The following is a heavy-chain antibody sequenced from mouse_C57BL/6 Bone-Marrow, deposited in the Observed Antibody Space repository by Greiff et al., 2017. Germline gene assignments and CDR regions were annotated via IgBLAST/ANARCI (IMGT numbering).Heavy chain of an antibody. CDR3: AREGYYGNYAMDY. CDR2: IYPRSGNT. V-gene: IGHV1-81*01. CDR1: GYTFTSYG. J-gene: IGHJ4*01. D-gene: IGHD1-1*01. Sequence: VQLKESGAELARPGASVKLSCKASGYTFTSYGISWVKQRTGQGLEWIGEIYPRSGNTYYNEKFKGKATLTADKSSSTAYMELRSLTSEDSAVYFCAREGYYGNYAMDYWGQGTSVTVSS.